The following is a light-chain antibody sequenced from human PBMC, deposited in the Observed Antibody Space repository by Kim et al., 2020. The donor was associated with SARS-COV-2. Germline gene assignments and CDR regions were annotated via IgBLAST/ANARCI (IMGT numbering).Light chain of an antibody. J-gene: IGKJ4*01. CDR3: QQYSNYPLT. CDR2: KAS. CDR1: QGIGTW. V-gene: IGKV1-5*03. Sequence: ASVGDRVTITCRASQGIGTWLAWYQQKPGIAPKVLIYKASSLESGVPSTFSGSGSGTEFTLTISSLQPDDFATYYCQQYSNYPLTFGGGTKVDIK.